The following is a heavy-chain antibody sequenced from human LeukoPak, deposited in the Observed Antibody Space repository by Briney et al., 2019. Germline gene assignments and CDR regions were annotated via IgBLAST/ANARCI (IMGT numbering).Heavy chain of an antibody. J-gene: IGHJ4*02. V-gene: IGHV3-33*01. CDR1: GFTFSSYG. Sequence: GGSLRLSCAASGFTFSSYGMHWVRQAPGKGLEWVAVIWYDGSNKYYADSVKGRFTISRDNSKNTVYLQMSSLRAEDTGVYYCARDHHDFWSGYPNYWGQGTLVIVSS. D-gene: IGHD3-3*01. CDR2: IWYDGSNK. CDR3: ARDHHDFWSGYPNY.